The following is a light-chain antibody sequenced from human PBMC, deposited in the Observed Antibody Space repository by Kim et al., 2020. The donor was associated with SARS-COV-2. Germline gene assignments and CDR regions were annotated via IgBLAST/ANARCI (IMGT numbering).Light chain of an antibody. V-gene: IGLV4-69*01. CDR2: LNSDGSH. J-gene: IGLJ2*01. CDR3: QTWGTGIRV. CDR1: SGHSSYA. Sequence: ASVKLTCTLSSGHSSYAIAWHQQQPEKGPRDLMKLNSDGSHSKGDGIPDRFSGSSSGAERYLTISSLQSEDEADYYCQTWGTGIRVFGGGTKLTVL.